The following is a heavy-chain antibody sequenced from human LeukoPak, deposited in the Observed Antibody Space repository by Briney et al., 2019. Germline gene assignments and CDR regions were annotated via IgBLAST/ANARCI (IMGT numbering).Heavy chain of an antibody. V-gene: IGHV3-23*01. Sequence: GGSLRPSCAASGFTFSSYVMSWVRQAPGKGLEWVSGISGSGDSTNYADSVKGRFTISRDNSKNTLYLQMNSLRAEDTAVYYCAKDVTVTPYYFDYWGQGTLVTVSS. J-gene: IGHJ4*02. CDR3: AKDVTVTPYYFDY. D-gene: IGHD4-17*01. CDR2: ISGSGDST. CDR1: GFTFSSYV.